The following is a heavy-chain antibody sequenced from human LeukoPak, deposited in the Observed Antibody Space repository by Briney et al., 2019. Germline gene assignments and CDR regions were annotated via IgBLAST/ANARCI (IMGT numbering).Heavy chain of an antibody. CDR2: ISSRSSYI. CDR3: ARDPLNYYGSGSYYRDYYYMDV. CDR1: GFTFSSYS. D-gene: IGHD3-10*01. J-gene: IGHJ6*03. V-gene: IGHV3-21*01. Sequence: GGSLRLSCAASGFTFSSYSMNWVRQAPGKGLEWVSSISSRSSYIYYADSVKGRFTISRDNAKNSLYLQMNSLRAEDTAVYYCARDPLNYYGSGSYYRDYYYMDVWGKGTTVTVSS.